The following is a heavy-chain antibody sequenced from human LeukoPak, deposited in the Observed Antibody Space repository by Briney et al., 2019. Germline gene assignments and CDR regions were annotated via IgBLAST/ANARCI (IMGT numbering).Heavy chain of an antibody. V-gene: IGHV4-34*01. CDR1: GGSFSGYY. Sequence: PSETLSLTCAVYGGSFSGYYWSWIRQPPGKGLEWIGEINHSGSTNYNPSLKSRVTISVDTSKNQFSLKLSSVTAADTAVYYCARCYYGSGSYNYYYYYMDVWGKGTTVTVSS. CDR3: ARCYYGSGSYNYYYYYMDV. J-gene: IGHJ6*03. D-gene: IGHD3-10*01. CDR2: INHSGST.